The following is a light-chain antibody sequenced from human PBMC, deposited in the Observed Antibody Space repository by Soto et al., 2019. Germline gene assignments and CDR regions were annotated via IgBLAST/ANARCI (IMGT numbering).Light chain of an antibody. J-gene: IGKJ1*01. Sequence: DIQMTQSPSSLSASLGDRVTITCRPRQGISNYLAWYQQKPGKVPKLLIYAASTLQSGVPSRFSGSGSGTEFTLTISSLQPEDVATYYCQKYNSAPWTFGQGTKVEIK. CDR1: QGISNY. CDR3: QKYNSAPWT. CDR2: AAS. V-gene: IGKV1-27*01.